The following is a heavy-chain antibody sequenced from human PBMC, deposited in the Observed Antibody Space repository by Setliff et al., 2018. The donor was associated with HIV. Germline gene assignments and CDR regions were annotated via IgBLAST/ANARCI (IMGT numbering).Heavy chain of an antibody. CDR2: ISWSGGVT. D-gene: IGHD1-26*01. CDR1: GFIFDNYG. Sequence: GSLRLSCEVSGFIFDNYGMSWVRQVPGKGLEWLTSISWSGGVTAYIDSVKGRFTISRDNARNSFYLQMNSLRVDDTAVYFCARDKWASGFDFWGHGTLVTVS. J-gene: IGHJ4*01. V-gene: IGHV3-20*04. CDR3: ARDKWASGFDF.